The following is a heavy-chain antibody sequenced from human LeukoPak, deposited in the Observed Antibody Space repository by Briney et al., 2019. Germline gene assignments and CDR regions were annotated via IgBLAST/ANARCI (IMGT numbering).Heavy chain of an antibody. D-gene: IGHD6-6*01. CDR2: IYYSGST. V-gene: IGHV4-59*11. Sequence: PSETLSLTCTVSGGSISSHYWSWIRQPPGKGLEWIGYIYYSGSTNYNPSLKSRVTISVDTSKKQFFLKLSPVTAADTDVYYCAGQEGEYSSFDQRYYYYYMDVWGKGTTVTVSS. CDR1: GGSISSHY. CDR3: AGQEGEYSSFDQRYYYYYMDV. J-gene: IGHJ6*03.